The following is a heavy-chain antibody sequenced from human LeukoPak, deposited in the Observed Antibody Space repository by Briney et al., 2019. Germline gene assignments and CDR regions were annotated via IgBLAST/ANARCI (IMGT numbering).Heavy chain of an antibody. D-gene: IGHD1-26*01. J-gene: IGHJ3*02. V-gene: IGHV1-2*02. CDR1: GYTFTGYY. CDR2: INPNSGGT. CDR3: ARGIDSASPPLGTFEI. Sequence: ASVKVSCKASGYTFTGYYMHWVRQAPGQGLEWMGWINPNSGGTNYAQKFQGRVTMTRDTSTSTAYMELRSLRSDDTAVYYCARGIDSASPPLGTFEIWGQGTMVTVSS.